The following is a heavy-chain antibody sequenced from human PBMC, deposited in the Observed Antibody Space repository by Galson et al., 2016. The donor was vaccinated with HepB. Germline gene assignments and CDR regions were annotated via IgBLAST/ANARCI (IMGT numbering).Heavy chain of an antibody. J-gene: IGHJ5*02. CDR3: AKGALAA. CDR2: SIGGGADT. CDR1: GFTFSSYA. D-gene: IGHD2-21*01. Sequence: SLRLSCAASGFTFSSYAMSWVRQAPGKGLKWVSSIGGGADTYYADSVKGRFIISSDNAKNSLYLQMNNLRPEDTALYYCAKGALAAWGQGTLVIVSS. V-gene: IGHV3-23*01.